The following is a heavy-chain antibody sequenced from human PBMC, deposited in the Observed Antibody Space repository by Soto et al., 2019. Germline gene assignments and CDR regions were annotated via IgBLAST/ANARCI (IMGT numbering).Heavy chain of an antibody. CDR3: AKYGRDSSAWKADY. V-gene: IGHV3-23*01. CDR2: ISGSGGTT. J-gene: IGHJ4*02. D-gene: IGHD6-19*01. Sequence: EVELLESGGGLVQPGGSLRLSCAASGFTFSSFSMTWVRHAPGKGLEWVSAISGSGGTTYYADSVKDRFTISRDNSKSTLFLQMHSLRAEDTAVYYCAKYGRDSSAWKADYWGQGTLVTVSS. CDR1: GFTFSSFS.